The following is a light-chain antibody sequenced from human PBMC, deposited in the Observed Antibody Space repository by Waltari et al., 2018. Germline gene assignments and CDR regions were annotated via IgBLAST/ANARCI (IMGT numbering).Light chain of an antibody. Sequence: SYELTQPPSVSVSPGQTARITCSGDALPKKYAYWYQQKSGQAPVLVIYEDRKRPSGIPERFSGSSSGTMATLTISGAQVEDEADYYCYSTDSSGRVFGGGTKLTVL. J-gene: IGLJ2*01. CDR1: ALPKKY. CDR3: YSTDSSGRV. CDR2: EDR. V-gene: IGLV3-10*01.